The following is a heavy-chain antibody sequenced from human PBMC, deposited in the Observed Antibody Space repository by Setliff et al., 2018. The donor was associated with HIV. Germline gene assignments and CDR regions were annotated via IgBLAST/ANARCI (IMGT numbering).Heavy chain of an antibody. CDR2: IDHRGRP. J-gene: IGHJ6*03. CDR1: GGSFSDYY. Sequence: SETLSLTCGIYGGSFSDYYWSWIRQPPGKGLEWIGEIDHRGRPKYNPSLNSRVTMSVDTSKNQFSLKLSSVTAADTAFYYCARGFSGDYLFTGYLDVWGKGTTVTVSS. V-gene: IGHV4-34*01. CDR3: ARGFSGDYLFTGYLDV. D-gene: IGHD3-22*01.